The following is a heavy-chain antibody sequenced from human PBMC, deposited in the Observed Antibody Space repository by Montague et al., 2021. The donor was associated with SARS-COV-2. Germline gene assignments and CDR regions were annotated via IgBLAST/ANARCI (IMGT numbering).Heavy chain of an antibody. Sequence: TLSLTCTVSGGSISSSSYYWGWIRQPPGKALEWLAVIDWDDDKSYSTSLKTRLTISKDTSKNQVVLTMTNMDPVDTATYYCARMPDQVWLDYWGQGILVTVSS. CDR3: ARMPDQVWLDY. V-gene: IGHV2-70*01. CDR1: GGSISSSSYY. J-gene: IGHJ4*02. CDR2: IDWDDDK. D-gene: IGHD5-18*01.